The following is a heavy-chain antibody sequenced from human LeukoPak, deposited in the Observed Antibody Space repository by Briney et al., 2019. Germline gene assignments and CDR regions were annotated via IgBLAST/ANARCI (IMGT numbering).Heavy chain of an antibody. CDR2: ISSSSSYI. J-gene: IGHJ6*03. CDR1: GFTFSSYS. V-gene: IGHV3-21*01. D-gene: IGHD6-13*01. Sequence: PGGSLRLSCAASGFTFSSYSMNWVRQAPGKGLEWVSSISSSSSYIYYADSVKGRFTISRDNAKNSLYLQMNSLRAEDTAVYYCARNGIAAGGMADYYYYMDVWGKGTTVTVSS. CDR3: ARNGIAAGGMADYYYYMDV.